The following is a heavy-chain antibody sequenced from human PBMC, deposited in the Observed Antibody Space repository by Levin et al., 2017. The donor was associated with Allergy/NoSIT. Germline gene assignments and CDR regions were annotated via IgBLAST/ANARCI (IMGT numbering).Heavy chain of an antibody. J-gene: IGHJ6*03. CDR1: GGTFSSYA. CDR2: IIPIFGTA. CDR3: ARGGGGLLHGYYDDYMDG. V-gene: IGHV1-69*13. Sequence: VASVKVSCKASGGTFSSYAISWVRQAPGQGLEWMGGIIPIFGTANYAQTFQGRVTITADESTSTAYMELSSLRSEDTAVYYCARGGGGLLHGYYDDYMDGWGKGTTVTVSS. D-gene: IGHD2/OR15-2a*01.